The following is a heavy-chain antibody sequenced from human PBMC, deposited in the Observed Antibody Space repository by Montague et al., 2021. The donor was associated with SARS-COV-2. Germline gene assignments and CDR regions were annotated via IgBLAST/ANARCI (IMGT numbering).Heavy chain of an antibody. CDR1: GFSLSTSGVG. D-gene: IGHD3-9*01. CDR2: IDWDDDK. Sequence: PALVKPTQTLTLTCTFPGFSLSTSGVGVGWIRQPPGKALEWLARIDWDDDKYYSTSLKTRLTISKDTSKNQVVLTMTNMDPVDTATYYCARRTYDILTGYDYGMDVWGQGTTVTVSS. CDR3: ARRTYDILTGYDYGMDV. J-gene: IGHJ6*02. V-gene: IGHV2-70*11.